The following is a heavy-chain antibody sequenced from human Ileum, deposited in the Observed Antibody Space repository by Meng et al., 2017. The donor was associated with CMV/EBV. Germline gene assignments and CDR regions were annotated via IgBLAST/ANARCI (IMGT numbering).Heavy chain of an antibody. CDR3: TTLGYCSSTSCYTHDY. V-gene: IGHV3-73*01. CDR1: GFTFSGSA. D-gene: IGHD2-2*02. J-gene: IGHJ4*02. Sequence: KVSCAASGFTFSGSAMHWVRQASGKGLEWVGRIRSKANSYATAYAASVKGRFTISRDDSKNTAYLQMNSLKTEDTAVYYCTTLGYCSSTSCYTHDYWGQGTLVTVSS. CDR2: IRSKANSYAT.